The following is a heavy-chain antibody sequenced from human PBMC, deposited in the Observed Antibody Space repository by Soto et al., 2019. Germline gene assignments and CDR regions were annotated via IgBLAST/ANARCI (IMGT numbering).Heavy chain of an antibody. V-gene: IGHV4-4*02. CDR3: ASRDPGTSVDY. J-gene: IGHJ4*02. Sequence: GTPSPTRAVSRGSFSSNNLWTWVRQPPGQGLEWIGEIYRTGSTNYNPSLKSRVTISLDKSENQFSLKVTSLTAADTAVYYCASRDPGTSVDYWGQGTLVTVSS. CDR2: IYRTGST. D-gene: IGHD1-7*01. CDR1: RGSFSSNNL.